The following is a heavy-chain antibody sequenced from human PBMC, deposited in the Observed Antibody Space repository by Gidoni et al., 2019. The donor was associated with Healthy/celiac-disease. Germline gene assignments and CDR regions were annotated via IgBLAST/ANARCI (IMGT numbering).Heavy chain of an antibody. CDR1: GGSFSGYY. Sequence: QVQLQQWGAGLLKPSETLSLTCAVYGGSFSGYYWSWIRQPPGKGLEWIGEINHSGSTNYNPSLKSRVTISVDTSKNQFSLKLSSVTAADTAVYYCARGGLAVAGGGDYWGQGTLVTVSS. V-gene: IGHV4-34*01. D-gene: IGHD6-19*01. J-gene: IGHJ4*02. CDR3: ARGGLAVAGGGDY. CDR2: INHSGST.